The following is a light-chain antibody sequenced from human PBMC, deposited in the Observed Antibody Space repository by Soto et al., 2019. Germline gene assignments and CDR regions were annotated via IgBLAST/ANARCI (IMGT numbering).Light chain of an antibody. CDR1: QSISSW. Sequence: DIQMTQSPSILSASVGDSVTIPCRASQSISSWLAWYQQKPGKAPNLLIYKASHLENGVPSRFSGSGSGTEFTLTIRSLQPGDFATYYCQHYNTYPWTFGQGTKV. CDR2: KAS. CDR3: QHYNTYPWT. J-gene: IGKJ1*01. V-gene: IGKV1-5*03.